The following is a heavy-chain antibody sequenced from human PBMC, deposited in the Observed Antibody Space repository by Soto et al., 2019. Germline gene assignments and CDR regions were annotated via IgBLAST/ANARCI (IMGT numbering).Heavy chain of an antibody. CDR1: GYTFTTYA. CDR3: ARGGNVVVLAAYDY. J-gene: IGHJ4*02. Sequence: ASVKVSCKTSGYTFTTYAMHWVRQAPGQRPEWMGWINVGRGNTKYSQSFQGRVTITADTSASTTYMEPSSLRSEDTAVYYCARGGNVVVLAAYDYWGQGTQVTVSS. V-gene: IGHV1-3*01. CDR2: INVGRGNT. D-gene: IGHD2-15*01.